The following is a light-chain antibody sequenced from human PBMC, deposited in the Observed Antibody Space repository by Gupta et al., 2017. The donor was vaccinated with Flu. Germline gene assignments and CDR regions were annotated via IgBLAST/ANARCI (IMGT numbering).Light chain of an antibody. CDR2: EVN. CDR3: SAYAGSNNFEV. Sequence: VTISCTGTNSDVGTYIYVSWYQQHPGKAPKLMIYEVNKRPSGVPDRFSGSKSGNTASLTVSGLQAEDGADYYCSAYAGSNNFEVFGGGTKLTVV. CDR1: NSDVGTYIY. V-gene: IGLV2-8*01. J-gene: IGLJ3*02.